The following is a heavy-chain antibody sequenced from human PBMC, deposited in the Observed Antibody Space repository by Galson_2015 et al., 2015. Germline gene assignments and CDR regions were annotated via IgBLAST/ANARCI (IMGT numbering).Heavy chain of an antibody. Sequence: SLRLSCAASGFTFSSYEMNWVRQAPGKGLEWVSYISSSGSTIYYADSVKGRFTISRDNAKNSLYPQMNSLRAEDTAVYYCARSGYDLPRYYYYGMDVWGQGTTVTVSS. J-gene: IGHJ6*02. V-gene: IGHV3-48*03. CDR2: ISSSGSTI. CDR3: ARSGYDLPRYYYYGMDV. CDR1: GFTFSSYE. D-gene: IGHD5-12*01.